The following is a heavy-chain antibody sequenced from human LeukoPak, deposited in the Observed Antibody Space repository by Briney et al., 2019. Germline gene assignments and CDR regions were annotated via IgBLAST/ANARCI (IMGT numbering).Heavy chain of an antibody. CDR2: INHSGRT. CDR3: GRARGYSYGYVGD. Sequence: SETLSLTCAVYGGSFSGFYWSWIRQPPGQGLEWIGEINHSGRTNFNSSLKSRVTISMDTSKNQFSLQLSSVTAADTAVYYCGRARGYSYGYVGDWGRGTLVTVSS. J-gene: IGHJ2*01. CDR1: GGSFSGFY. V-gene: IGHV4-34*01. D-gene: IGHD5-18*01.